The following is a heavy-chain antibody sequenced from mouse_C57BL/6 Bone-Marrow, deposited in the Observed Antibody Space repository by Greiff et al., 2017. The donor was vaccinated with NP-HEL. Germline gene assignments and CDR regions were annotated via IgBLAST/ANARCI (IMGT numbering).Heavy chain of an antibody. D-gene: IGHD2-3*01. CDR1: GYTFTSYW. J-gene: IGHJ3*01. Sequence: QVQLQQPGTELVKPGASVKLSCKASGYTFTSYWMHWVKQRPGPGLEWIGNINPSNGGTNYNETFKSTATLTVAKSSSTAYMQLSSLTSEDSAVYYCARHGYYPAWFAYWGQGTLVTVSA. CDR2: INPSNGGT. V-gene: IGHV1-53*01. CDR3: ARHGYYPAWFAY.